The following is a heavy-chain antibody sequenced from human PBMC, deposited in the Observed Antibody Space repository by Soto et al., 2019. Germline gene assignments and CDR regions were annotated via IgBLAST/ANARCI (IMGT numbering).Heavy chain of an antibody. V-gene: IGHV3-48*01. CDR2: ISNTSRTI. D-gene: IGHD1-1*01. CDR3: ARDGNRGYDMDV. Sequence: EVQVVESGGGLIQPGGSLTLSCAGSGFTFSDYNMDWVRQAPGKGLEWISYISNTSRTIFYADSVKGRFTFSRDNASNALFRQMAILRAVDTAVYFCARDGNRGYDMDVWGQGTTV. J-gene: IGHJ6*02. CDR1: GFTFSDYN.